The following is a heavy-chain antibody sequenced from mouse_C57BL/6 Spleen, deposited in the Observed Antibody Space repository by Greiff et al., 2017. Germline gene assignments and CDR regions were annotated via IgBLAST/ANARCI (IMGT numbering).Heavy chain of an antibody. D-gene: IGHD3-3*01. Sequence: VQLQQSVAELVRPGASVKLSCTASGFNIKNTYMHWVKQRPEQGLEWIGRIDPSDSDTNYNQKFKGKATLTVDKSSSTAYMQLSSLTSEDSAVYYCATGLMMSGYGYWGQGTTLTVSS. CDR3: ATGLMMSGYGY. V-gene: IGHV14-3*01. CDR2: IDPSDSDT. J-gene: IGHJ2*01. CDR1: GFNIKNTY.